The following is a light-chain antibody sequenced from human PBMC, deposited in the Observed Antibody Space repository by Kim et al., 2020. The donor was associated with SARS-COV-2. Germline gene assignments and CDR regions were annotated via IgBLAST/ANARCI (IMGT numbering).Light chain of an antibody. CDR1: NLENKY. V-gene: IGLV3-1*01. Sequence: SYELTQPPSVSVSPGETASITCSGDNLENKYVCWYQQKPGQSPVLVMYQNIKRPSGIPERFSGSNSGNTATLTISGTQGLDEADYYCRAWDSRNYVFGTGTKVTVL. CDR3: RAWDSRNYV. J-gene: IGLJ1*01. CDR2: QNI.